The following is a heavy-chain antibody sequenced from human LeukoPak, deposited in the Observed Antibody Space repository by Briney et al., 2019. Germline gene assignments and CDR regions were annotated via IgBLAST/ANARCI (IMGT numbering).Heavy chain of an antibody. Sequence: GGSLRLSCAASGFTFSSYSMNWVRQAPGKGLVWVSRISIDGSSIAYADSVKGRFTASRGNAKNTLYLQMNSLRAEDTAVYYCTRDYNGLSLWGQGTLVTVSS. CDR2: ISIDGSSI. D-gene: IGHD3/OR15-3a*01. J-gene: IGHJ4*02. CDR1: GFTFSSYS. CDR3: TRDYNGLSL. V-gene: IGHV3-74*03.